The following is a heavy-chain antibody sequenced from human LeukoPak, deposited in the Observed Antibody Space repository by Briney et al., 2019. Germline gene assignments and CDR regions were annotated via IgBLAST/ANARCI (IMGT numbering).Heavy chain of an antibody. D-gene: IGHD3-22*01. CDR1: GYTFTDYY. CDR3: ASLAHFDGSTYYPDF. CDR2: MHPNSGGT. J-gene: IGHJ4*02. V-gene: IGHV1-2*02. Sequence: GASVKVSCKASGYTFTDYYLHWLRQAPGQGLGWMGWMHPNSGGTNYAQNFQGRVTMTRDTSITTAYMELSRLTSDDTAVYYCASLAHFDGSTYYPDFWGQGTLVTVSS.